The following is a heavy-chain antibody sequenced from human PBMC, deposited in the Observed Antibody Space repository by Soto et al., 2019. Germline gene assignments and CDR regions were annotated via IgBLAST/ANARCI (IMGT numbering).Heavy chain of an antibody. V-gene: IGHV3-9*01. J-gene: IGHJ4*02. CDR3: AKSGSSWPYFDY. CDR2: ISWNSGSI. D-gene: IGHD6-13*01. CDR1: VFTFDDYA. Sequence: GWSLRLSCAASVFTFDDYAMHWVRQAPGKGLEWVSGISWNSGSIGYADSVKGRFTISRDNAKNSLYLQMNSLRAEDTALYYCAKSGSSWPYFDYWGQGTLVTVSS.